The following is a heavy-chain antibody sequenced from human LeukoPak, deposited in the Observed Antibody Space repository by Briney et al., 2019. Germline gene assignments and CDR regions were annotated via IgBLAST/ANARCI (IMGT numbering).Heavy chain of an antibody. CDR1: GFTFSSYG. Sequence: PGGSLRLSCAASGFTFSSYGMSWVRQAPGKGLEWVSAIGGRDGSTHYADSVKGRFTISRDNSKNTLYVQMNSPRAEDTAVYYCAKGHYYGSGSLDYWGQGTLVTVSS. V-gene: IGHV3-23*01. J-gene: IGHJ4*02. CDR2: IGGRDGST. CDR3: AKGHYYGSGSLDY. D-gene: IGHD3-10*01.